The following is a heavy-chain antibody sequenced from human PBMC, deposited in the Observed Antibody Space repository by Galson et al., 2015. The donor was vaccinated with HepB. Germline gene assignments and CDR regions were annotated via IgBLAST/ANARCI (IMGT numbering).Heavy chain of an antibody. CDR2: ISYDGSNK. D-gene: IGHD2-15*01. J-gene: IGHJ4*02. Sequence: SLRLSCAASGFTFNSNAMTWVRQAPGKGLEWVAVISYDGSNKYYADSVKGRFTISRDNSKNTLYLQMNSLRAEDTAVYYCAKDQSRVVVAAVLDYWGQGTLVTVSS. V-gene: IGHV3-30*18. CDR1: GFTFNSNA. CDR3: AKDQSRVVVAAVLDY.